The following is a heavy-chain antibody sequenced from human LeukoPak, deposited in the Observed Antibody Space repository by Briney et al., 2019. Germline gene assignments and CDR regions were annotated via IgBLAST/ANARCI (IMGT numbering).Heavy chain of an antibody. J-gene: IGHJ5*02. V-gene: IGHV3-7*03. CDR2: VKQDGSEK. CDR3: ARVVVVVAATWFDP. CDR1: GFTFSSYW. D-gene: IGHD2-15*01. Sequence: GGSLRLSCAASGFTFSSYWMSWVRQAPGKGLEWVANVKQDGSEKYYVDSVKGRFTISRDNAKNSLYLQMNSLRAEDTAVYYCARVVVVVAATWFDPWGQGTLVTVSS.